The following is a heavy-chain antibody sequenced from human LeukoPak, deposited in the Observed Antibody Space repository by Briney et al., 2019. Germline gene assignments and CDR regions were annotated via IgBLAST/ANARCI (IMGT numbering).Heavy chain of an antibody. J-gene: IGHJ4*02. CDR1: GLTLSSSA. V-gene: IGHV3-73*01. CDR2: IRSKAKSNAP. D-gene: IGHD3-22*01. CDR3: TMWDYYDGSGTNY. Sequence: GGSLTLSCAVSGLTLSSSAIHWVRHPSGKGREWVGRIRSKAKSNAPTYAASVKGRFTISRDDSENTAYLQMNSLRTEDTAVYYCTMWDYYDGSGTNYWGQGTLVTVSS.